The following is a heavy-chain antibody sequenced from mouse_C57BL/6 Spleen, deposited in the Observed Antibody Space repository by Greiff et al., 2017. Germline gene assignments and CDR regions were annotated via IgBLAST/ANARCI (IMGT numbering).Heavy chain of an antibody. V-gene: IGHV1-81*01. J-gene: IGHJ3*01. Sequence: VQLVESGAELARPGASVKLSCKASGYTFTSYGISWVKQRTGQGLEWIGEIYPRSGNTYYNEKFKGKATLTADKSSSTAYMELRSLTSEDSAVYFCAREATGIWFAYWGQGTLVTVSA. CDR3: AREATGIWFAY. CDR2: IYPRSGNT. CDR1: GYTFTSYG. D-gene: IGHD4-1*02.